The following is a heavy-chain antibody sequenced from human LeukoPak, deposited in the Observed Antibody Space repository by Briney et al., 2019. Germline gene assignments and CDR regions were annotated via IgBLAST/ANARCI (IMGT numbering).Heavy chain of an antibody. J-gene: IGHJ4*02. V-gene: IGHV1-69*19. CDR1: GGTFSDYA. D-gene: IGHD4-23*01. Sequence: SVKVSCKTSGGTFSDYAISWVRQAPGQGLEWMGGIIPVFGTPKYAQKFQGRVTIAADESTSTAYMELSSLRSEDTAVYYCARSGWQLFTYFDQWGQETLVTVSS. CDR2: IIPVFGTP. CDR3: ARSGWQLFTYFDQ.